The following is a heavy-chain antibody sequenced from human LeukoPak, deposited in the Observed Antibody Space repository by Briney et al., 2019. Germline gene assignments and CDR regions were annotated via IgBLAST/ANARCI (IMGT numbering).Heavy chain of an antibody. CDR3: AKDRHYYGFDP. CDR1: GFTFSSYG. J-gene: IGHJ5*02. D-gene: IGHD3-10*01. Sequence: GGSLRLSCAASGFTFSSYGMHWVRQAPGKGLEWVAVISYDGSNKYYADSVKGRFTISRDNSKNTLYLQMNSLRAEDTAVYYCAKDRHYYGFDPWGQGTLVTVSS. CDR2: ISYDGSNK. V-gene: IGHV3-30*18.